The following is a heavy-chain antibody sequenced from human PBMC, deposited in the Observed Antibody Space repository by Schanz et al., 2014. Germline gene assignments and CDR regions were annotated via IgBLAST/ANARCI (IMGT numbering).Heavy chain of an antibody. CDR2: ISPYTGNT. Sequence: QVQLVQSGAEVKKPGASVKVSCKTSGYTFSDYGITWVRQAPGQGLEWVGWISPYTGNTHYFDKMEGRVTMTTDTSTFTAYMDVSSLRSEDTAVYYCASSGAGYSSSWDFDYWGQGTLVTVSS. CDR3: ASSGAGYSSSWDFDY. CDR1: GYTFSDYG. V-gene: IGHV1-18*01. D-gene: IGHD6-13*01. J-gene: IGHJ4*02.